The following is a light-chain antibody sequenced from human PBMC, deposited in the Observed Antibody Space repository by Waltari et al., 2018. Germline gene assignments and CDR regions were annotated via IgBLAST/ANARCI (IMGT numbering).Light chain of an antibody. J-gene: IGKJ4*01. CDR2: DAS. CDR3: QQRRNWPLT. Sequence: SCRASQSVGTYLAWYQQRPGQAPRLLIYDASSRDSGIPARFSGSGSETDFTLTISSLQPEDFAVYYCQQRRNWPLTFGGGTRVE. CDR1: QSVGTY. V-gene: IGKV3-11*01.